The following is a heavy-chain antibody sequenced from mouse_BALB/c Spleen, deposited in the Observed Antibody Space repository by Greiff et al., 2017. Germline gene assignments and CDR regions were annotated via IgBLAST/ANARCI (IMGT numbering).Heavy chain of an antibody. Sequence: EVKLMESGGGLVQPGGSLRLSCATSGFTFTDYYMSWVRQPPGKALEWLGFIRNKANGYTTEYSASVKGRFTISRDNSQSILYLQMNTLRAEDSATYYCARGYYYGSSHYWYFDVWGAGTTVTVSA. CDR1: GFTFTDYY. V-gene: IGHV7-3*02. J-gene: IGHJ1*01. CDR3: ARGYYYGSSHYWYFDV. D-gene: IGHD1-1*01. CDR2: IRNKANGYTT.